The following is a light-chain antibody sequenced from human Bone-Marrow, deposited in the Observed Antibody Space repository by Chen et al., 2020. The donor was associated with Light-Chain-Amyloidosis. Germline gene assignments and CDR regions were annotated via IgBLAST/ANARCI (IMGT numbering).Light chain of an antibody. Sequence: SYELPQPPSVSVSPGQTARIPCSGDDLPTKYAYWYQQKPGQAPVLVINRDTERPSGISERFSGSSSGTTATLTISGVQAEDEADYHCQSADSSGTYEVIFGGGTKLTVL. CDR3: QSADSSGTYEVI. V-gene: IGLV3-25*03. J-gene: IGLJ2*01. CDR1: DLPTKY. CDR2: RDT.